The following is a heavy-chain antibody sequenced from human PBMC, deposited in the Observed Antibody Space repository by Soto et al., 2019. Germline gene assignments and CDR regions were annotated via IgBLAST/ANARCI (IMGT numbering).Heavy chain of an antibody. CDR2: ISSGGTTT. CDR1: GFTFGSHW. D-gene: IGHD3-22*01. J-gene: IGHJ4*02. CDR3: ARFGTSYDTSGFLY. Sequence: GGSLRLSCAASGFTFGSHWMHWVRQAPGKGLVYVSRISSGGTTTSYAESVKGRFTISRDNARNTLYLQMNSLRVEDTAVYYCARFGTSYDTSGFLYWGQGTPVTVSS. V-gene: IGHV3-74*01.